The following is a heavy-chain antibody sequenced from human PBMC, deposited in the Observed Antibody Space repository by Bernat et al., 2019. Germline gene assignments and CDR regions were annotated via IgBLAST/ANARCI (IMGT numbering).Heavy chain of an antibody. CDR3: ATTKVVGATMGEAG. J-gene: IGHJ4*02. CDR2: ISGSGGST. Sequence: VQLVESGGGVVQAGGSLRLSCAASEFTFSSYAMSWVRQAPGKGLEWVSGISGSGGSTYYADSVKGRFTISRDNSKNTLFLQMNSLRAEDTAVYYCATTKVVGATMGEAGWGQGTLVTVSS. V-gene: IGHV3-23*04. D-gene: IGHD1-26*01. CDR1: EFTFSSYA.